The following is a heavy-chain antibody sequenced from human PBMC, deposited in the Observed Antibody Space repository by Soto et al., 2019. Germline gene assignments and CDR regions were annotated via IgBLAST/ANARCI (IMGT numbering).Heavy chain of an antibody. CDR1: GFTFSSYA. CDR2: VSIGGST. J-gene: IGHJ4*02. Sequence: GGSLRLSCSASGFTFSSYAMGWVRQGPGKGLEWVAVVSIGGSTHYADSVRGRFTISRDNSKNTLSLQMNSLTAEDTAVYFCAKRRGAGGHFDYWGQGALVTVSS. CDR3: AKRRGAGGHFDY. V-gene: IGHV3-23*01. D-gene: IGHD2-15*01.